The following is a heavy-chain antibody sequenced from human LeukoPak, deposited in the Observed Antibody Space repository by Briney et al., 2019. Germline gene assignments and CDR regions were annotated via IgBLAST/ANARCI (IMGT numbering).Heavy chain of an antibody. CDR2: IKQDGSEI. CDR3: ARDVVFDY. CDR1: GFTFSYYW. D-gene: IGHD2-21*01. V-gene: IGHV3-7*01. J-gene: IGHJ4*02. Sequence: HPGGSLRLSCAASGFTFSYYWMSWSRQAPGKGLEWVANIKQDGSEIYYVDSVKGRFSISRDNAQTSLYLQMNSLRAEDTAVYYCARDVVFDYWGQGTLVTVSS.